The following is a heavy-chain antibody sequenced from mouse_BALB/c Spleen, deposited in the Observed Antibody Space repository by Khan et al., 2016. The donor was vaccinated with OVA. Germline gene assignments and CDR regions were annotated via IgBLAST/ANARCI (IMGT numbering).Heavy chain of an antibody. V-gene: IGHV3-2*02. CDR1: GYSITSDYA. CDR2: LKYSGST. D-gene: IGHD1-1*01. Sequence: EVQLQESGPGLVKPSQSLSLTCTVTGYSITSDYAWNWIRQFPGNKLEWMGYLKYSGSTSYNPSFKSRISISRDTSTNQFFLQLNSVTTDDTATDYCASSGTISTVVVTDFDFWGQGTTLTVSS. J-gene: IGHJ2*01. CDR3: ASSGTISTVVVTDFDF.